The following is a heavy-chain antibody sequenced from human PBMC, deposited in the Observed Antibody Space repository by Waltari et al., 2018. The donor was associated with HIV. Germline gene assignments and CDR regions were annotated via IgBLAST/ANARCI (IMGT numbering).Heavy chain of an antibody. V-gene: IGHV3-9*01. CDR3: AKGPTLTSPPTYFNY. CDR2: ISWNSGSI. D-gene: IGHD2-2*01. J-gene: IGHJ4*02. Sequence: EVHLVESGGGLVQPGRSLSLSCAASGFTFDDYAMPWVRQTPGKGLEWVSGISWNSGSIGYADSVKGRFTISRDNAKNSLFLQMNSLRPEDTAFYYCAKGPTLTSPPTYFNYWGQGTLVTVSS. CDR1: GFTFDDYA.